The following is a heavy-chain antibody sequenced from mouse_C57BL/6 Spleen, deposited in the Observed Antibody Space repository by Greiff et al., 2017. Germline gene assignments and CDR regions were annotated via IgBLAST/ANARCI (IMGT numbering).Heavy chain of an antibody. Sequence: EVHLVESGGGLVQPGGSLSLSCAASGFTFTDYYMSWVRQPPGKALEWLGFIRNKANGYTTEYSASVKGRFTISRDNSQSILYLHMNARRAEDSATYCCARLVIYYYGSSSFWYFDVWGTGTTVTVSS. V-gene: IGHV7-3*01. CDR1: GFTFTDYY. D-gene: IGHD1-1*01. CDR3: ARLVIYYYGSSSFWYFDV. CDR2: IRNKANGYTT. J-gene: IGHJ1*03.